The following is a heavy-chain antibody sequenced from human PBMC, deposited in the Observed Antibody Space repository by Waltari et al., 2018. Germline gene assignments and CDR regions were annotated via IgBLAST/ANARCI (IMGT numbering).Heavy chain of an antibody. Sequence: QVQLQESGPGLVKPSETLSLTCTVSGYSISSGYYWGWIRQPPGKGLEWIGSIYHSGSTYYNPSLKSRVTISVDTSKNQFSLKLSSVTAADTAVYYCARAEGATGAFDYWGQGTLVTVSS. D-gene: IGHD1-26*01. CDR2: IYHSGST. CDR3: ARAEGATGAFDY. CDR1: GYSISSGYY. V-gene: IGHV4-38-2*02. J-gene: IGHJ4*02.